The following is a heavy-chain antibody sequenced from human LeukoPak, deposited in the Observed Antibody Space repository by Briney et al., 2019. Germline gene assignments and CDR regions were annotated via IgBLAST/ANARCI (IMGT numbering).Heavy chain of an antibody. Sequence: GASVKVSCKASGYTYTSYDIKWVRQATGQGLEWMGWMNPNSGNTGYAQKFQGRVTMTRNTSISTAYMELSSLRSEDTAVYYCARVNYSRSWYYYYYYMDVWGKGTTVTVSS. V-gene: IGHV1-8*01. CDR1: GYTYTSYD. J-gene: IGHJ6*03. D-gene: IGHD6-13*01. CDR2: MNPNSGNT. CDR3: ARVNYSRSWYYYYYYMDV.